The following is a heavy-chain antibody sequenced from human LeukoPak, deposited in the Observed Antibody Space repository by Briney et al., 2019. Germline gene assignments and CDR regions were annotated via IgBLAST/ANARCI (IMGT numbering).Heavy chain of an antibody. V-gene: IGHV1-18*04. CDR1: GYTFTSYG. CDR3: ATYAGYSSSWYLGY. J-gene: IGHJ4*02. CDR2: ISAYNGNT. Sequence: ASVKVSCKASGYTFTSYGISWVRQAPGQGLEWMGWISAYNGNTNYAQKLQGRVTMTTGTSTSTAYMELRSLRSDDTAVYYCATYAGYSSSWYLGYWGQGTLVTVSS. D-gene: IGHD6-13*01.